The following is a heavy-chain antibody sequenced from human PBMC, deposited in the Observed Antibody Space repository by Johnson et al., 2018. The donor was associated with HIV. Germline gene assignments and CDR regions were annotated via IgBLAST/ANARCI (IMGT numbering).Heavy chain of an antibody. J-gene: IGHJ3*02. D-gene: IGHD4-11*01. V-gene: IGHV3-30*04. CDR2: ISYDGTKK. Sequence: ESGGGLVQPGRSLRLSCAASGFAFSGYALHWVRQAPGKGLEWVALISYDGTKKYSAGSVKGRFTISRDNSKNTLYLQMNNLRLGDTAVYYCARSVHDYSDYLWGRDAFDIWGQGTMVIVSS. CDR1: GFAFSGYA. CDR3: ARSVHDYSDYLWGRDAFDI.